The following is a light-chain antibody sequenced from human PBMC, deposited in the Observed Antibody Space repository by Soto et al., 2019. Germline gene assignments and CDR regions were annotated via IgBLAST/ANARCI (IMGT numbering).Light chain of an antibody. Sequence: EIVLTQSPGTLSLSPGQRVTLSCRASQSVSSSYLAWYQQKPGQAPRLLIYGASSRTTGIPERFSGSGSGTDFTLTISRLEPEDSAVYYCQQYARPPYAFGQGTKVDIK. V-gene: IGKV3-20*01. CDR1: QSVSSSY. CDR2: GAS. J-gene: IGKJ2*01. CDR3: QQYARPPYA.